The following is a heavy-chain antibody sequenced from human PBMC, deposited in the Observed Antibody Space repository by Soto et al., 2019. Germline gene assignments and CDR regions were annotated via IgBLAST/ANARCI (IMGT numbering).Heavy chain of an antibody. Sequence: SETLSLTCAVSGGSISSGCYSWSWIRQPPGKGLEWIGYIYDSGSTYYNPSLKSRVTISVDRSKNQFSLKLSSVTAADTAVYYCARGALRWSTSWDFDYWGQGILVTV. V-gene: IGHV4-30-2*01. D-gene: IGHD4-17*01. J-gene: IGHJ4*02. CDR1: GGSISSGCYS. CDR2: IYDSGST. CDR3: ARGALRWSTSWDFDY.